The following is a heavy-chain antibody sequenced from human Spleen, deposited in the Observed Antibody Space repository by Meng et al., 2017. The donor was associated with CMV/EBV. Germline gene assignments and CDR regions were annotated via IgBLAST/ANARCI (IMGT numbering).Heavy chain of an antibody. D-gene: IGHD2-15*01. CDR1: GYTFDTYG. Sequence: ASVKVSCKTSGYTFDTYGISWVRQAPGQGLEWMGWISTYNGNTNYAQEFQGRVTMTTDTSTSTAYMELRSLRSDDTAVYYCARIGICSGDGCYTGDYSSRHFDYWGQGTLVTVSS. CDR2: ISTYNGNT. CDR3: ARIGICSGDGCYTGDYSSRHFDY. V-gene: IGHV1-18*01. J-gene: IGHJ4*02.